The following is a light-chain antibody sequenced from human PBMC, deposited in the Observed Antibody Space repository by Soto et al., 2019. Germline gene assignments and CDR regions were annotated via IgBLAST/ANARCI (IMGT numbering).Light chain of an antibody. J-gene: IGLJ3*02. V-gene: IGLV2-14*01. CDR3: SSYTSSSTVV. Sequence: QSVLTQPASVSGSPGQPITISCTGTSSDVGGSNYVSWYQQHPGKAPKLLIYDVSNRPSGVSNRFSGSKSGNTASLTISGLQAEDEADYYCSSYTSSSTVVFGGGTKLTVL. CDR1: SSDVGGSNY. CDR2: DVS.